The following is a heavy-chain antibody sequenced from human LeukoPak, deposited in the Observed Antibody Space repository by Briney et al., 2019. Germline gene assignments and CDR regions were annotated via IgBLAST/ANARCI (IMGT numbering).Heavy chain of an antibody. CDR2: IYTSGST. J-gene: IGHJ3*02. CDR1: GASISRYL. CDR3: AREPPYYASENFIDAFDI. Sequence: SETLSLTCTVSGASISRYLWSWIRQPAGKGLEWLGRIYTSGSTDYNPSLRSRVTMSVDTSKNQFSLKVRSVTAADTAVYYCAREPPYYASENFIDAFDIWGQGTKVTVSS. V-gene: IGHV4-4*07. D-gene: IGHD3-10*01.